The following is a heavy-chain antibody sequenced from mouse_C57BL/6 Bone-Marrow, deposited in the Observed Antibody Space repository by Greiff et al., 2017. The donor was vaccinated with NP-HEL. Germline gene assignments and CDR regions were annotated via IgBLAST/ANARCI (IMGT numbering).Heavy chain of an antibody. D-gene: IGHD2-3*01. V-gene: IGHV1-74*01. CDR3: AIDGYSPWFAY. Sequence: QVQLQQPGAELVKPGASVKVSCKASGYTFTSYWMHWVKQRHGQGLEWIGRIHPSDSDTNYNQKFKGKATLTVDKSSSTAYMQLSRLTSEDSSVYYCAIDGYSPWFAYWGQGPLVTVYA. CDR1: GYTFTSYW. CDR2: IHPSDSDT. J-gene: IGHJ3*01.